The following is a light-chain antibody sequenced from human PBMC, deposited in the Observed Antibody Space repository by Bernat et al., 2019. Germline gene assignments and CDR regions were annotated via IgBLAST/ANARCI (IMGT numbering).Light chain of an antibody. CDR1: QDISNY. J-gene: IGKJ2*01. V-gene: IGKV1-6*01. CDR3: LQDYNYPYT. CDR2: AAS. Sequence: IQMTQSPSSLSASVGDRVTITCQASQDISNYLNWYQQKPGKAPKLLIYAASSLQSGVPSRFSGSGSGTDFTLTISSLQPEDFATYYCLQDYNYPYTFGQGTKLEIK.